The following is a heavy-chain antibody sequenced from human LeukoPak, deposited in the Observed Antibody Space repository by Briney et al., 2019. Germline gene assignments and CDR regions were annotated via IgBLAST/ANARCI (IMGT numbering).Heavy chain of an antibody. CDR3: ASIAVAGSYFDY. D-gene: IGHD6-19*01. Sequence: GGSLRLSCAASGFTFSSYAMSWVRQAPGKGLEWVSVIYSGGSTYYADSVKGRFTISRDNSKNTLYLQMNSLRAEDTAVYYCASIAVAGSYFDYWGQGTLVTVSS. CDR1: GFTFSSYA. CDR2: IYSGGST. V-gene: IGHV3-66*01. J-gene: IGHJ4*02.